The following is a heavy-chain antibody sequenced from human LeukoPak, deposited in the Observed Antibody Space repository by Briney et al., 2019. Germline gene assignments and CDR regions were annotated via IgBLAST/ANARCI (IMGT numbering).Heavy chain of an antibody. D-gene: IGHD3-3*01. CDR2: ISSSGSTI. J-gene: IGHJ6*03. Sequence: PGGSLRLSCAASGFTFSSYEMNWVRQAPGKGLEWVSYISSSGSTIYYADSVKGRFTISRDNAKNSLYLQMNSLRAEDTAVYYCAREYYDFWSGYYGASYYYYMDVWGKGTTVTVSS. CDR1: GFTFSSYE. CDR3: AREYYDFWSGYYGASYYYYMDV. V-gene: IGHV3-48*03.